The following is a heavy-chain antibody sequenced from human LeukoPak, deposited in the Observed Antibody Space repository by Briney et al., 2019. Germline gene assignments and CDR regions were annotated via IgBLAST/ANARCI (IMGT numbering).Heavy chain of an antibody. J-gene: IGHJ4*02. V-gene: IGHV3-33*01. CDR2: IWYDGSNK. CDR1: GFXFSSYG. CDR3: ARDLGHTSGLDY. D-gene: IGHD3-10*01. Sequence: GGSLRLSCAASGFXFSSYGMHWVRQAPGKGLEWVAVIWYDGSNKYYADSVKGRFTISRDNSKNTLYLQMNSLRAEDTAVYYCARDLGHTSGLDYWGQGTLVTVSS.